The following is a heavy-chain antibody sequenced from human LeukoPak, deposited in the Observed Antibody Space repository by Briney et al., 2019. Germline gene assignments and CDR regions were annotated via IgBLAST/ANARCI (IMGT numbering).Heavy chain of an antibody. V-gene: IGHV3-64D*09. CDR1: GFTFGNYA. Sequence: GGSLRLSCSASGFTFGNYAMHWVRQAPGKGLEYVSTISNNVGSTYYADSVKGRFTISRDNSKNTLYLQMRSLGIEDTAMYFCVKAALQYYYDTSGSFDYGGKGTLVTVSS. D-gene: IGHD3-22*01. CDR3: VKAALQYYYDTSGSFDY. J-gene: IGHJ4*02. CDR2: ISNNVGST.